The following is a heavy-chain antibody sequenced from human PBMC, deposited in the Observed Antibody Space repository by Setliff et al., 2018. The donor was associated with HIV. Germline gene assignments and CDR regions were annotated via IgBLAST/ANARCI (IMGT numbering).Heavy chain of an antibody. J-gene: IGHJ4*02. CDR2: IYYSGST. CDR1: GGSISTYH. Sequence: SETLSLTCSVSGGSISTYHWSWIRQPPGKGLEWIGYIYYSGSTDYNPSLESRLAMSVDMSKNHFSLRLGSVTAADTAVYYCARVNALIRAPFDYWGQGALVTVSS. V-gene: IGHV4-59*01. CDR3: ARVNALIRAPFDY.